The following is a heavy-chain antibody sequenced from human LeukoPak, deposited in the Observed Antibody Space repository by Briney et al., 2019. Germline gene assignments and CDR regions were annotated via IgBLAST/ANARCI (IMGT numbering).Heavy chain of an antibody. CDR3: ASESSDSSSSHRFDP. CDR2: IIPIFGTA. D-gene: IGHD6-6*01. V-gene: IGHV1-69*05. Sequence: GASVKVSCKASGGTFISYAISWVRQAPGQGLEWMGGIIPIFGTANYAQKFQGRVTITTDESTSTAYMELSSLRSEDTAVYYCASESSDSSSSHRFDPWGQGTLVTVSS. J-gene: IGHJ5*02. CDR1: GGTFISYA.